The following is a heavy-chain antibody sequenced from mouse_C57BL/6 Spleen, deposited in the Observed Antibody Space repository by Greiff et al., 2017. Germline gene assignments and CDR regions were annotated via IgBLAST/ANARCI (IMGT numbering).Heavy chain of an antibody. Sequence: EVMLVESGGGLVQPGGSLKLSCAASGFTFSDYYMYWVRQTPEKRLEWVAYISNGGGSTYYPDTVKGRFTISRDNAKNTLYLQMSRLKSEDTAMYYCARVSSGSFDYWGQGTTLTVSS. CDR2: ISNGGGST. V-gene: IGHV5-12*01. D-gene: IGHD3-2*02. CDR1: GFTFSDYY. J-gene: IGHJ2*01. CDR3: ARVSSGSFDY.